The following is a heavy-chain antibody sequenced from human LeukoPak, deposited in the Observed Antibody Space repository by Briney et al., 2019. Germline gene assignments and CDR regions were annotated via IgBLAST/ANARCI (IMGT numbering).Heavy chain of an antibody. J-gene: IGHJ4*02. D-gene: IGHD2-2*01. CDR3: ARENIVVVPAAIRYFDY. CDR1: GGTFSSYA. CDR2: IIPIFGTA. V-gene: IGHV1-69*05. Sequence: SVKVSCKASGGTFSSYAISWVRQAPGQGLEWMGGIIPIFGTANYAQKFQGRVTITTDESTSTAYMELSSLRSEDTAVYYCARENIVVVPAAIRYFDYWGQGTLVTASS.